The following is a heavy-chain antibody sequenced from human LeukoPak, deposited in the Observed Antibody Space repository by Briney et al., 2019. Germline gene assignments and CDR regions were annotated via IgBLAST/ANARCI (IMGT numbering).Heavy chain of an antibody. CDR3: ARVSVYCSGGSCYSSYGMDV. CDR2: ISAYNGNT. D-gene: IGHD2-15*01. Sequence: ASVKVSCKASGYTFTSYGISWVRQAPRQGLEWMGWISAYNGNTNYAQKLQGRVTMTTDTSTSTAYMELRSLRSDDTAVYYCARVSVYCSGGSCYSSYGMDVWGQGTTVTVSS. J-gene: IGHJ6*02. V-gene: IGHV1-18*01. CDR1: GYTFTSYG.